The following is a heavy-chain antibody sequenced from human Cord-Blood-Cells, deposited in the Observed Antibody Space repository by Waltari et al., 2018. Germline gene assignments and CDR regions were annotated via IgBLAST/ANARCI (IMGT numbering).Heavy chain of an antibody. D-gene: IGHD6-6*01. V-gene: IGHV3-33*01. J-gene: IGHJ4*02. Sequence: QVQLVESGGGVVQPGRSLRLSCAASGFTFSSYGMHWVRTAPGKGLEWVAVIWYDGSNKYYADSVKGRFTISRDNSKNTLYLQMNSLRAEDTAVYYCARDLDIAARPFGPDYWGQGTLVTVSS. CDR1: GFTFSSYG. CDR3: ARDLDIAARPFGPDY. CDR2: IWYDGSNK.